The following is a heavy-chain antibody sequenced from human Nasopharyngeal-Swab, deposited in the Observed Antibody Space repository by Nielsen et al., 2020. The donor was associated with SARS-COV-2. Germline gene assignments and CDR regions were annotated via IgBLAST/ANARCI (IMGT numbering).Heavy chain of an antibody. CDR2: IRSTIDGGTT. V-gene: IGHV3-15*01. J-gene: IGHJ4*02. Sequence: GGSLRLSCVASGFSFSNTWMTWVRQIPGKGLEWVGRIRSTIDGGTTDYAATVKGRFSISKDDSKNTLYLQMNGLETEDTGVYFCATDYDKKYQVLCLWGQGTLVTVSS. CDR1: GFSFSNTW. D-gene: IGHD2-2*01. CDR3: ATDYDKKYQVLCL.